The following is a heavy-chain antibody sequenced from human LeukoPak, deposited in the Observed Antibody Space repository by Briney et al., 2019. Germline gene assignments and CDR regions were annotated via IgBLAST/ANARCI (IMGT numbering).Heavy chain of an antibody. V-gene: IGHV3-74*01. Sequence: GGSLKLSCVASGFAFSHHYMHWVRQAPGKGLVWVSRIDIDGNTNYADSVKGRFTISRDNTNDTVYLQMNSLRAEDTAVYYCARDLNYNFDYWGQGALVTVSS. CDR1: GFAFSHHY. CDR3: ARDLNYNFDY. D-gene: IGHD5-24*01. CDR2: IDIDGNT. J-gene: IGHJ4*02.